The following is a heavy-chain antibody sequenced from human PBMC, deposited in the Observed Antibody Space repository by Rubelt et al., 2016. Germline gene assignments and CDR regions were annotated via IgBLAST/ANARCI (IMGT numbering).Heavy chain of an antibody. CDR2: VYYTGST. J-gene: IGHJ4*02. V-gene: IGHV4-39*01. CDR3: VRLRKNAWEQVGPPDF. D-gene: IGHD1/OR15-1a*01. Sequence: QLYLQESGPGLVKPSETLSLTCTVSGGSVSTTRYYWGWVRQPPGKGFEWLGRVYYTGSTDYTPSLEGRVTMSVSTSGNQFSPRLPSVTASDTAMYFCVRLRKNAWEQVGPPDFWGQGTLLTVSS. CDR1: GGSVSTTRYY.